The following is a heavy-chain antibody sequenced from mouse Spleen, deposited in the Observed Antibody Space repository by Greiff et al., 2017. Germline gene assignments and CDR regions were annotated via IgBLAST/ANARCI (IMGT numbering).Heavy chain of an antibody. D-gene: IGHD2-12*01. CDR1: GYTFTSYT. CDR3: ARSSYSYYSYDVGYFDY. CDR2: INPSSGYT. V-gene: IGHV1-4*01. Sequence: VQLQQSGAELARPGASVKMSCKASGYTFTSYTMHWVKQRPGQGLEWIGYINPSSGYTKYNQKFKDKATLTADKSSSTAYMQLSSLTSEDSAVYYCARSSYSYYSYDVGYFDYWGQGTTLTVSS. J-gene: IGHJ2*01.